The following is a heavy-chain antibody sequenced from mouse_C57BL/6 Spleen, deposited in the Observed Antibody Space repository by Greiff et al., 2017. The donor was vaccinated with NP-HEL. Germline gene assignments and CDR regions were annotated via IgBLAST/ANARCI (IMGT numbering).Heavy chain of an antibody. CDR1: GFTFSDYG. V-gene: IGHV5-17*01. Sequence: VESGGGLVKPGGSLKLSCAASGFTFSDYGMHWVRQAPEKGLEWVAYIIGGRSTIYYADTVQGRFTISRDNAKNTLFLQMTSLRSEDTAMYYCARVLFAYWGQGTLVTVSA. CDR2: IIGGRSTI. J-gene: IGHJ3*01. CDR3: ARVLFAY.